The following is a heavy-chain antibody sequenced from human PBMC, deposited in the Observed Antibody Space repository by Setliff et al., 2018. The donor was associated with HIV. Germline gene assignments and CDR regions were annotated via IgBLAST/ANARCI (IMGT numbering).Heavy chain of an antibody. CDR3: AMSYTDTSGYLN. Sequence: PGGSLRLSCAASGFTFSGSAMHWVRQASGRGLEWVGRIRSKALNYATSYAASVNGRLTISRDDSQNTAYLQMNSLKTEDTAVYYCAMSYTDTSGYLNWGQGTLVTVSS. D-gene: IGHD3-22*01. V-gene: IGHV3-73*01. J-gene: IGHJ4*02. CDR1: GFTFSGSA. CDR2: IRSKALNYAT.